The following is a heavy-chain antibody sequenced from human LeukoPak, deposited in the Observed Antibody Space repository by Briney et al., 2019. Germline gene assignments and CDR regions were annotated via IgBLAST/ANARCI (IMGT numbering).Heavy chain of an antibody. D-gene: IGHD2-2*01. CDR3: ARVSSRDIVVVPAAPFDY. Sequence: GGSLRLSXAASGFTFDDYGMSWVRQAPGKGLEWVSGINWNGGSTGYADSVKGRFTISRDNAKNSLYLQMNSLRAEDTALYYCARVSSRDIVVVPAAPFDYWGQGTLVTVSS. CDR1: GFTFDDYG. CDR2: INWNGGST. J-gene: IGHJ4*02. V-gene: IGHV3-20*04.